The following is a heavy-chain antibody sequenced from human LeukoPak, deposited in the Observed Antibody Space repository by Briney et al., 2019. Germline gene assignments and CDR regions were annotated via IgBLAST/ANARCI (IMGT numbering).Heavy chain of an antibody. Sequence: GSSVKVSCKASGYTFTSCDINWVRQATGQGLEWMGWMNPNSGNTGYAQKFQGRVTMTRNTSIRTAYMELSRLRSEDTAVYYCARGPYYYDSSGYYHDYWGQGTLVTVSS. CDR3: ARGPYYYDSSGYYHDY. CDR2: MNPNSGNT. D-gene: IGHD3-22*01. J-gene: IGHJ4*02. CDR1: GYTFTSCD. V-gene: IGHV1-8*01.